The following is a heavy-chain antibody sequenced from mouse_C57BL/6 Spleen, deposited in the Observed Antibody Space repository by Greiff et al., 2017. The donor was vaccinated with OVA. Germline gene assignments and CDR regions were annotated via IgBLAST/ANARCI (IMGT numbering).Heavy chain of an antibody. CDR3: TRRGYYAMDY. CDR1: GYTFTDYE. Sequence: QVQLQQSGAELVRPGASVTLSCKASGYTFTDYEMHWVKQTPVHGLEWIGAIDPETGGTAYNQKFKGKAILTADKSSITAYMELRSLTSEDSAVYYCTRRGYYAMDYWGQGTSVTVSA. CDR2: IDPETGGT. V-gene: IGHV1-15*01. J-gene: IGHJ4*01.